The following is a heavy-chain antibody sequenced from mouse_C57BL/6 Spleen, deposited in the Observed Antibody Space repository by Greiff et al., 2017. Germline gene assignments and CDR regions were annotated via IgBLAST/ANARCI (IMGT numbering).Heavy chain of an antibody. D-gene: IGHD1-1*01. Sequence: EVQGVESGGDLVKPGGSLKLSCAASGFTFSSYGMSWVRQTPDKRLEWVATISSGGSYTYYPDSVKGRFTISRDNAKNTLYLQMSSLKSEDTAMYYCARGNYYGSSHWYFDVWGTGTTVTVSS. CDR1: GFTFSSYG. CDR3: ARGNYYGSSHWYFDV. V-gene: IGHV5-6*01. J-gene: IGHJ1*03. CDR2: ISSGGSYT.